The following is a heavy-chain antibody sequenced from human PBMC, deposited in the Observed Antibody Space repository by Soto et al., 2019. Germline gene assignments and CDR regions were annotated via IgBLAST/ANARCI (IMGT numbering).Heavy chain of an antibody. D-gene: IGHD5-18*01. CDR2: IIPILGIA. CDR1: GGTFSSYT. V-gene: IGHV1-69*02. Sequence: QVQLVQSGAEVKKPGSSVKVSCKASGGTFSSYTISWVRQAPGQGLEWMGRIIPILGIANYAQKFQGRVTITADKSTSTAYMELSSLRSEDTAVYYCATSHGGYSSGTQVDDYWGQGTLVTVSS. CDR3: ATSHGGYSSGTQVDDY. J-gene: IGHJ4*02.